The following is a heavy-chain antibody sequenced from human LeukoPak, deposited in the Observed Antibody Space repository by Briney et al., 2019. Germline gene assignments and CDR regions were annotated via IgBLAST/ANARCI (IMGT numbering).Heavy chain of an antibody. Sequence: PSETLSLTCAVSGGSISSSNWWSWVRQPPGKGLEWIGEIYHGGSTNYNPSLKSRVTISVDKSENQFSLKLSSVTAADTAVYYCARDGGEMATIDYWGQGTLVTVSS. J-gene: IGHJ4*02. CDR2: IYHGGST. D-gene: IGHD5-24*01. V-gene: IGHV4-4*02. CDR3: ARDGGEMATIDY. CDR1: GGSISSSNW.